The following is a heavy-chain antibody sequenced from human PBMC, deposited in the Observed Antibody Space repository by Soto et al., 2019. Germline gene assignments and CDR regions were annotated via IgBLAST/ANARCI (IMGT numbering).Heavy chain of an antibody. J-gene: IGHJ5*02. D-gene: IGHD3-22*01. CDR1: GGSISSGGYY. CDR2: IYYSGST. Sequence: PSETLSLTCTVSGGSISSGGYYWSWIRQHPGKGLEWIGYIYYSGSTYYNPSLKSRVTISVDTSKNQFSLKLSSVTAADTAVYYCARAIIRYYYDSSGYPWFDPWGQGTLVTVSS. V-gene: IGHV4-31*03. CDR3: ARAIIRYYYDSSGYPWFDP.